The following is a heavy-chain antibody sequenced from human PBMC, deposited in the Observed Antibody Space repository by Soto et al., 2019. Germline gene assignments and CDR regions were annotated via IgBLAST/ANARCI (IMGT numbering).Heavy chain of an antibody. CDR2: ISYDGSNQ. Sequence: QVQLVESGGGVVQPGRSLRLSCAASGFTFSSYDMHWVRQAPGKGLEWVAVISYDGSNQYYADSVKGRFTISRDNSKNTLYLQMNSLRAEDTAVYYCAKDTRDYYYYYGMDVWGQGTTVTVSS. J-gene: IGHJ6*02. V-gene: IGHV3-30*18. CDR3: AKDTRDYYYYYGMDV. CDR1: GFTFSSYD.